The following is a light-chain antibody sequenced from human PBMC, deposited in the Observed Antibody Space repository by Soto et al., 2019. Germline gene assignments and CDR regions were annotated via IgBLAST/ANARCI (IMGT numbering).Light chain of an antibody. J-gene: IGKJ1*01. CDR2: GAS. Sequence: VVYQSPATLSVSPGERATLSCRASESVSSKLAWYQQKPGQAPRLLIYGASTRATGIPARFSGSGSGTEFTLTISGLQSEDFAVYYCQQYNNWPPWTFGQGTKV. CDR1: ESVSSK. V-gene: IGKV3-15*01. CDR3: QQYNNWPPWT.